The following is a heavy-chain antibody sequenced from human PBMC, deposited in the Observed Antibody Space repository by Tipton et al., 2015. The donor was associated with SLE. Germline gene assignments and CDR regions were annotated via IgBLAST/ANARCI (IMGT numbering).Heavy chain of an antibody. D-gene: IGHD5-24*01. CDR2: VNYFGTT. CDR1: GESFNGYF. J-gene: IGHJ2*01. Sequence: TLSLTCAVYGESFNGYFWTWIRQTPGKALEWIGEVNYFGTTNYNPSLKSRVTISADTSTKQFSLTLSSVTAADTAVYYCARPSRDGYGWRYFDLWGRGTLVTVSS. V-gene: IGHV4-34*01. CDR3: ARPSRDGYGWRYFDL.